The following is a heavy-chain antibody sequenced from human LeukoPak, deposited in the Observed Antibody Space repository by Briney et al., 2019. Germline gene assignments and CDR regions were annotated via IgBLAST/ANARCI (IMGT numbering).Heavy chain of an antibody. CDR1: GGSISSGSYY. CDR3: ARDQVVRGVIISHDY. V-gene: IGHV4-61*02. Sequence: SQTLSLTCTVSGGSISSGSYYWSWIRQPAGKGLEWIGRIYTSGSTNYNPSLKSRVTISVDTSKNQFPLKLSSVTAADTAVYYCARDQVVRGVIISHDYWGQGTLVTVSS. J-gene: IGHJ4*02. CDR2: IYTSGST. D-gene: IGHD3-10*01.